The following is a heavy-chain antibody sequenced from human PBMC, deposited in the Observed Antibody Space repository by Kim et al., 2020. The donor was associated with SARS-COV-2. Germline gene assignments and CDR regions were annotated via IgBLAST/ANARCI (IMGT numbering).Heavy chain of an antibody. CDR1: GFTFSSYW. CDR3: ARAGSGLKYFDY. Sequence: GGSLRLSCAASGFTFSSYWMSWVRQAPGKGLEWVSNIKPDGSDKYYVDSVKGRFTISRDNAKNSLYLQMNSLRAEDTAVYYCARAGSGLKYFDYWGQGTLVTVSS. D-gene: IGHD6-19*01. CDR2: IKPDGSDK. J-gene: IGHJ4*02. V-gene: IGHV3-7*03.